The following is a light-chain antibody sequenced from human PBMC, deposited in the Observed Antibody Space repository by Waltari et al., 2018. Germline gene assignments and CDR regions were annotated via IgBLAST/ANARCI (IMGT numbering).Light chain of an antibody. J-gene: IGKJ5*01. CDR3: QQYLQWPPAIT. CDR2: GAS. CDR1: QNIDTR. V-gene: IGKV3-15*01. Sequence: ILLTQSPATLSVSPGERATLSCRASQNIDTRLAWHQHKPGQAPRLLIYGASTRAADIPARFSGSGFGTDFSLTINSLQSEDFAVYYCQQYLQWPPAITFGPGTRLDFK.